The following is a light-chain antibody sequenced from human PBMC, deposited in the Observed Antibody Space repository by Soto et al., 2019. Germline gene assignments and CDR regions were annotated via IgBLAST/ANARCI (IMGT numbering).Light chain of an antibody. V-gene: IGKV1-39*01. CDR2: DIS. Sequence: DIQMTQSPSSLSASFGDRVTITCRASQSVFNYLHWYQQKPGRAPNLLIYDISTLQSGVPSRFSGSGSGTDFTLTISSLQHEDFATYYCRQSYYNPTFGQGTKVDIK. CDR3: RQSYYNPT. J-gene: IGKJ1*01. CDR1: QSVFNY.